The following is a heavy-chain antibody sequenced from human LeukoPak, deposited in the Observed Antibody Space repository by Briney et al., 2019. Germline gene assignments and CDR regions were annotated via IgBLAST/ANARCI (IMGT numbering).Heavy chain of an antibody. Sequence: PGGSLRLSCAASGFTFSSYDMHWVRQATGKGLEWVSAIGTAGDTYYPGSVKGRFTISRENAKNSLYLQMYSLRAGDTAVYYCAREGAAAGTISAFDIWGQGTMVTVSS. CDR1: GFTFSSYD. CDR3: AREGAAAGTISAFDI. CDR2: IGTAGDT. J-gene: IGHJ3*02. D-gene: IGHD6-13*01. V-gene: IGHV3-13*01.